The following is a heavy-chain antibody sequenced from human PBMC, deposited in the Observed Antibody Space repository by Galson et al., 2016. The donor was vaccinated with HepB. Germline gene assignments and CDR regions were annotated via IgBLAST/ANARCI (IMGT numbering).Heavy chain of an antibody. CDR3: AREEGSVVLAGFDT. Sequence: SVKVSCKAPGFTFTNYVIHWVRQAPGQRLEWMGWINAGNGNTKYSQKFQGKFTLTRDTSASTAYMELSSLKSEDTSVYYCAREEGSVVLAGFDTWGQGTLVTVSS. J-gene: IGHJ5*02. V-gene: IGHV1-3*01. D-gene: IGHD2-2*01. CDR1: GFTFTNYV. CDR2: INAGNGNT.